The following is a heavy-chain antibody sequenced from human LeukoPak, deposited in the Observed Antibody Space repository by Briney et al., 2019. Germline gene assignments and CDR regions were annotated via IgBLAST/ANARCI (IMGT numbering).Heavy chain of an antibody. CDR2: ISYDGSNK. V-gene: IGHV3-30*18. D-gene: IGHD3-3*01. Sequence: PGRSLRLSCADSGYTFSSYGMHWVRQAPGKGLEWVAVISYDGSNKYYADSVKGRFTISRDNSKNTLYLQMNSLRAEDKAVYYCAKVYGFWSGFDYWGQGTLVTVSS. CDR3: AKVYGFWSGFDY. J-gene: IGHJ4*02. CDR1: GYTFSSYG.